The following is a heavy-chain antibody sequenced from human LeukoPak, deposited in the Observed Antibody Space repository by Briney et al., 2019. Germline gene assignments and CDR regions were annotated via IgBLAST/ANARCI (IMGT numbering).Heavy chain of an antibody. D-gene: IGHD5-18*01. J-gene: IGHJ4*02. V-gene: IGHV4-61*01. CDR2: KYYSGST. CDR3: ARGRSYGFDFDS. Sequence: SETLSLTCDVSGVSINTCCYYWTWIRQPPGKGLEWIGYKYYSGSTRYNSSLRSRLTIPLDSSKNQFSLRLTSVTAADTAVYYCARGRSYGFDFDSWGPGTLVIVSS. CDR1: GVSINTCCYY.